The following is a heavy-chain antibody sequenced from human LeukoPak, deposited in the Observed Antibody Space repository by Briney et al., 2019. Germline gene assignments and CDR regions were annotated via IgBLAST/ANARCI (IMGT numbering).Heavy chain of an antibody. CDR2: IIPIFGTA. V-gene: IGHV1-69*05. D-gene: IGHD3-22*01. CDR1: GGTFVSYA. J-gene: IGHJ4*02. Sequence: SVKVSCKASGGTFVSYAISWVRQAPGQGLEWMGGIIPIFGTANYAQKFQGRVTITTDESTSTAYMELSSLRSEDTAVYYCARVNLDRDSSGFAFDYWGQGTLVTVSS. CDR3: ARVNLDRDSSGFAFDY.